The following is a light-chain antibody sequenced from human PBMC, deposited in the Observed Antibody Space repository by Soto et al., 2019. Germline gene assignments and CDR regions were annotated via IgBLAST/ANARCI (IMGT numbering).Light chain of an antibody. CDR2: AAS. V-gene: IGKV1-27*01. J-gene: IGKJ1*01. CDR3: QKYNNAPRT. CDR1: RGMSNA. Sequence: DIQMTQSQSSLSASVGDRVTITCRASRGMSNALACYHQKPGKVPKLLIYAASSLQSGVPARFGGSGSWRDFTLTISRLPPEYVATYYWQKYNNAPRTFGQGTTVEIK.